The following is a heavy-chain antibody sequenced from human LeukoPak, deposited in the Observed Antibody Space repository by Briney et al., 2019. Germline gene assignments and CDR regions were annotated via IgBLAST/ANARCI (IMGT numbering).Heavy chain of an antibody. Sequence: GGSLRLSCAASGFTFSSYGMHWVRQAPGKGLEWVAVISYDGSNKYYADSVKGRFTISRDNSKNTLYLQMNSLRAEDTAVYYCATDVDTAMVSGYWGQGTLVTVSS. CDR1: GFTFSSYG. J-gene: IGHJ4*02. CDR3: ATDVDTAMVSGY. V-gene: IGHV3-30*03. D-gene: IGHD5-18*01. CDR2: ISYDGSNK.